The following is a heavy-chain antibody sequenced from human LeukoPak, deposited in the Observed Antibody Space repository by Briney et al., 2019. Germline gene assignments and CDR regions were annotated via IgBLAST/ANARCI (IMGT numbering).Heavy chain of an antibody. V-gene: IGHV3-23*01. CDR3: AKDKSYYGSGTKFDP. CDR2: ISGSGGST. CDR1: GFTFSSYA. D-gene: IGHD3-10*01. Sequence: GGSLRLSCAASGFTFSSYAMSWVRQAPGKGLEWVSAISGSGGSTYYADSVKGRFTISRDNSKNTLYLQMNSLRVEDTAVYYCAKDKSYYGSGTKFDPWGQGTLVTVSS. J-gene: IGHJ5*02.